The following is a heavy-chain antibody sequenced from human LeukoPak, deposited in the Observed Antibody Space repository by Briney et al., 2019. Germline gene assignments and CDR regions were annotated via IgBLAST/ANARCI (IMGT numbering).Heavy chain of an antibody. J-gene: IGHJ4*02. Sequence: GGSLRLSCAASGFTFSSYAMSWVRQAPGKGLEWVSAISGSGGSTYYADSVKGRFTISRDNAKNSLYLQMNSLRAEDTAVYYCARDSSGWYPVVYWGQGTLVTVSS. CDR1: GFTFSSYA. CDR3: ARDSSGWYPVVY. CDR2: ISGSGGST. V-gene: IGHV3-23*01. D-gene: IGHD6-19*01.